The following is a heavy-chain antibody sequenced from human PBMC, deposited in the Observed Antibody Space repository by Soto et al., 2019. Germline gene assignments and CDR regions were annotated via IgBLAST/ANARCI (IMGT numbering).Heavy chain of an antibody. CDR2: ISFDGSNK. D-gene: IGHD2-2*01. Sequence: GGSLRLSCAVAGFTFRNYGMHWIRQAPGKGVEWVAVISFDGSNKDYAGSVKGRFTISRDNSKNTLYLQMNSLRAEDPAVYYCVKERMEQYQLLPFFDYWGQGTLVTVSS. CDR3: VKERMEQYQLLPFFDY. V-gene: IGHV3-30*18. CDR1: GFTFRNYG. J-gene: IGHJ4*02.